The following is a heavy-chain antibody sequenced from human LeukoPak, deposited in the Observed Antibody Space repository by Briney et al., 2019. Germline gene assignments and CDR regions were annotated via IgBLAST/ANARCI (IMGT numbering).Heavy chain of an antibody. D-gene: IGHD3-3*01. CDR3: ARGLARYDFWSGYPHRRFDP. Sequence: GGSLRLSCAASGFTFSSYSMNWVRQAPGKGLEWVSSISSSSSYIYYADSVKGRFTISRDNAKNSLYLQMNSLRAEDTAVYYCARGLARYDFWSGYPHRRFDPWGQGTLVTVSS. V-gene: IGHV3-21*01. J-gene: IGHJ5*02. CDR1: GFTFSSYS. CDR2: ISSSSSYI.